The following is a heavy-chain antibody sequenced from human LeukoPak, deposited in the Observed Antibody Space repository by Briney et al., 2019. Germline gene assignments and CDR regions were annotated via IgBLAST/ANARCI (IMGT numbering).Heavy chain of an antibody. D-gene: IGHD4-17*01. V-gene: IGHV3-30*02. Sequence: PGGSLRLSCAASGFTFSSYGMHWVRQAPGKGLEWVAFIRYDGSNKYYADSAKGRFTISRDNSKNTLYLQMNSLRAEDTAVYYCAKVMATVTTPFDYWGQGTLVTVSS. CDR2: IRYDGSNK. J-gene: IGHJ4*02. CDR1: GFTFSSYG. CDR3: AKVMATVTTPFDY.